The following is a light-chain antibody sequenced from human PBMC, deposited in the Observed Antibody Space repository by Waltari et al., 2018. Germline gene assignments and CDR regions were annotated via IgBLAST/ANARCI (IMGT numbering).Light chain of an antibody. CDR3: QHYVSLPVT. V-gene: IGKV3-20*01. J-gene: IGKJ1*01. CDR2: DAS. CDR1: QSVSRT. Sequence: EIVLTQSPGTLSLSPGERATLSGRASQSVSRTLAWSQKKPGQAPRLLIYDASSRATGIPDRFSGSGSGTDFSLTITRLEPEDFAVYYCQHYVSLPVTFGQGTKVEIK.